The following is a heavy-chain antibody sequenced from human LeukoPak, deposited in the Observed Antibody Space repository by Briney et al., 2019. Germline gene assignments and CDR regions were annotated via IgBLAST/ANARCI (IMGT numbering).Heavy chain of an antibody. V-gene: IGHV7-4-1*02. D-gene: IGHD1-1*01. CDR2: INTNTGNP. CDR1: GYTFTGYY. CDR3: ARDLYVTRETTNDGSTPRRCGY. J-gene: IGHJ4*02. Sequence: ASVKVSCKTSGYTFTGYYMHWVRQAPGQGLEWMGWINTNTGNPTYAQGFTGRFVFSLDTSISTAYLQISSLKAEDTAVYYCARDLYVTRETTNDGSTPRRCGYWGQGTLVTVSS.